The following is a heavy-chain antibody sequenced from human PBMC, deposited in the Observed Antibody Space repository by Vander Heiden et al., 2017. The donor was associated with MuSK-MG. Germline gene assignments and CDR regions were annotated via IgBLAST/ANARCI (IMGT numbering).Heavy chain of an antibody. V-gene: IGHV3-23*01. CDR3: AKGLKAPSP. J-gene: IGHJ5*02. Sequence: EVQLLESGGGLVQPGGSLRLSCAASGFTFTSYNMTWVRQAPGKGLEWVSASSGSGDTTYYGDSVKGRFTISRDNSKNKLYLQMNSLKAEDTAVYYCAKGLKAPSPWGQGTLVTVSS. CDR1: GFTFTSYN. CDR2: SSGSGDTT.